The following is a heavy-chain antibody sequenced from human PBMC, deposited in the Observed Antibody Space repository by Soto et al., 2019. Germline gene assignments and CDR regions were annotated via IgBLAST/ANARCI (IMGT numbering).Heavy chain of an antibody. CDR2: ISGSGNYT. V-gene: IGHV3-23*01. J-gene: IGHJ4*02. CDR3: TKDGGSTWYFDR. Sequence: EVQVLESGGGLVQPGGSLRLSCAASGFTFSSYAMSWVRQAPGKGLEWVSAISGSGNYTYYADFVTGRFTVSRDNSRNTLHLQMIAVRGEDTAIYYCTKDGGSTWYFDRWGQGALVTVSS. CDR1: GFTFSSYA. D-gene: IGHD6-13*01.